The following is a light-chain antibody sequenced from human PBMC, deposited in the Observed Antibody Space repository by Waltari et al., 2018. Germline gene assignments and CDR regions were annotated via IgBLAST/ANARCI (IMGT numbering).Light chain of an antibody. J-gene: IGLJ2*01. V-gene: IGLV2-8*01. CDR3: SSYTDSTNLL. CDR1: SSDVGGYTY. CDR2: EVT. Sequence: QSALTQPPSSSGSPGQSATISCTGSSSDVGGYTYVAWYQQHPGKAPKLMFYEVTKRPSGVPERLTGSKSGNTASLTVSGIQAEDEADYYCSSYTDSTNLLFGGGTKLAVL.